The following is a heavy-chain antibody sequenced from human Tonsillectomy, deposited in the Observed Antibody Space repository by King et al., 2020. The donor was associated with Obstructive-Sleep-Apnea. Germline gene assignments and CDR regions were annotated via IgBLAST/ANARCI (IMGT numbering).Heavy chain of an antibody. V-gene: IGHV5-10-1*01. CDR2: IDPSDSNT. J-gene: IGHJ4*02. CDR1: GFSFTTYW. Sequence: VQLVESGAEVKKPGESLRISCKGSGFSFTTYWITWVRQMPGKGLEWVGRIDPSDSNTKYSPSFQGHVTISADKSISTAYLQWSSLKASDTAIYYCVRRSYYYESNNWEYYFDSWGQGALVTVSS. CDR3: VRRSYYYESNNWEYYFDS. D-gene: IGHD3-22*01.